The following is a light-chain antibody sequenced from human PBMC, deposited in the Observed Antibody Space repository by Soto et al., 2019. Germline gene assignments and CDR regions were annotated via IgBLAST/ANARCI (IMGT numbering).Light chain of an antibody. CDR2: SAN. CDR1: TGEVTSGYY. V-gene: IGLV7-43*01. CDR3: LLYYGGAWF. Sequence: QTVVTQEPSLTVSPGGTVTLTCASNTGEVTSGYYPNWFQQKPGQAPRALIYSANNKHSWTPARFSGSLLGGKAALTLSGVQAEDEAEYYCLLYYGGAWFFGGGTKVTVL. J-gene: IGLJ2*01.